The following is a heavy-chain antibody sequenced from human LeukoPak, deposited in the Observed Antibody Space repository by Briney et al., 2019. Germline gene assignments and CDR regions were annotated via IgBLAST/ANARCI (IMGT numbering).Heavy chain of an antibody. V-gene: IGHV4-39*01. J-gene: IGHJ4*02. CDR1: GGFISSSSYY. CDR2: IYYTGST. CDR3: ARHSGGNCPTSLDY. D-gene: IGHD4-23*01. Sequence: SETLSLTCTVSGGFISSSSYYWGWIRQPPGKGLEWIGSIYYTGSTYYNPSLKSRVTISVDTSKNQFSLKLTSVTAADTAVYYCARHSGGNCPTSLDYWGQGTLVTVSS.